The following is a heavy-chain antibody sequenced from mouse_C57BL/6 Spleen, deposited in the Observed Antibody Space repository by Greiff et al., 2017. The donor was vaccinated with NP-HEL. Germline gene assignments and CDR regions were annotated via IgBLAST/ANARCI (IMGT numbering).Heavy chain of an antibody. CDR2: IWSGGST. V-gene: IGHV2-2*01. CDR1: GFSLTSYG. Sequence: QVQLKQSGPGLVQPSQSLSITCTVSGFSLTSYGVHWVRQSPGKGLEWLGVIWSGGSTDYNAAFISRLSISKDNSKSKVFFKMNSLQADETAIYYGAKKKDLTPNWYFDVWGTGTTVTVSS. CDR3: AKKKDLTPNWYFDV. J-gene: IGHJ1*03. D-gene: IGHD4-1*01.